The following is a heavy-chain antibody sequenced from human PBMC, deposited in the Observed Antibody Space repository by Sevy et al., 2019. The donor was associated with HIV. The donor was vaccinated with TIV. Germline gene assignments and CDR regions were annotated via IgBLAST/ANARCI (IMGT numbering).Heavy chain of an antibody. J-gene: IGHJ5*02. CDR2: IGTLGDT. V-gene: IGHV3-13*01. CDR3: VRGLQTHCDRTACPLDH. D-gene: IGHD2-21*01. Sequence: GGSLRLSCAGYGFSFSGSDMHWVRQPTGKGLEWISSIGTLGDTFYADSVKGRFTISSNNAKSSLYLEMSSLRAGDTALYYCVRGLQTHCDRTACPLDHWGQGTLVTVSS. CDR1: GFSFSGSD.